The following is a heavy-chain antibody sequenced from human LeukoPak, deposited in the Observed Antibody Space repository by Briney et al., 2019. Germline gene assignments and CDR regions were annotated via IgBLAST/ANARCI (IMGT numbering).Heavy chain of an antibody. J-gene: IGHJ4*02. CDR3: AKGGSYDSSGYYPFDY. D-gene: IGHD3-22*01. CDR2: ISGSGGST. Sequence: QSGGSLRLSCAASGFPFSTFAMSWVRQAPGKGLEWVSAISGSGGSTYYADSVKGRFTISRDNSKNTLYLQTSSLRAEDTAVYYCAKGGSYDSSGYYPFDYWGQGTLVTVSS. CDR1: GFPFSTFA. V-gene: IGHV3-23*01.